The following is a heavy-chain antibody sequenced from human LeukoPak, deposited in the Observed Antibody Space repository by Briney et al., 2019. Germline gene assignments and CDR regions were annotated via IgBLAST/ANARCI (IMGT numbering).Heavy chain of an antibody. CDR3: SRESGPFSPFGF. V-gene: IGHV4-4*02. Sequence: SETLSLTCGVSGGSISGTNWWSWVRQPPGQGLEWIGEISLRGLTNYNPSLRSRLTMSLDESKNQVSLNLTSVTAADTAVYYCSRESGPFSPFGFWGQGTLVAVSS. D-gene: IGHD1-26*01. J-gene: IGHJ4*02. CDR2: ISLRGLT. CDR1: GGSISGTNW.